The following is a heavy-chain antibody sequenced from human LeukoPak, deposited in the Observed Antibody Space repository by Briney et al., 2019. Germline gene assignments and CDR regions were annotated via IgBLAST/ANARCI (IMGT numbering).Heavy chain of an antibody. CDR2: IYYSGTT. V-gene: IGHV4-59*08. J-gene: IGHJ3*02. D-gene: IGHD3-9*01. CDR3: ARHCDILTGYSAYPFDI. CDR1: GGSISGYY. Sequence: KPSETLSLTCTVSGGSISGYYWSWIREPPGKGLEWLGYIYYSGTTHYNPSLESRVTISVDTSKNQFSLKLNSVTAADTAVYYCARHCDILTGYSAYPFDIWGQGTMVSVSS.